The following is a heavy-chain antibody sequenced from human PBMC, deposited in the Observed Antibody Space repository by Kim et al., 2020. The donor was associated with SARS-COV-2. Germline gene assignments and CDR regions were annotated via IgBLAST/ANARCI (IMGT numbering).Heavy chain of an antibody. CDR3: AKGPTVTRSGLSD. Sequence: YADAVKGRFTISRANSKTTLYLQMNSLRAEDTAGYYWAKGPTVTRSGLSDWGQGTLVSVSS. J-gene: IGHJ4*02. V-gene: IGHV3-30*02. D-gene: IGHD4-17*01.